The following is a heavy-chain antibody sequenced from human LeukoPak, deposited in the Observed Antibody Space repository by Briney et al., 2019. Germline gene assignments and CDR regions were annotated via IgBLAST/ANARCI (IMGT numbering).Heavy chain of an antibody. CDR2: INQDGSAK. V-gene: IGHV3-7*01. Sequence: GGSLRLSCAASGFTFSGSWMSWVRQAPGKGLEWVANINQDGSAKNYLDSVKGRFTISIDRGKNSPYLQMSSLRDEDTAVYYCARELSWSGRDYWGQGTLVTVSS. CDR1: GFTFSGSW. J-gene: IGHJ4*02. CDR3: ARELSWSGRDY. D-gene: IGHD3-3*01.